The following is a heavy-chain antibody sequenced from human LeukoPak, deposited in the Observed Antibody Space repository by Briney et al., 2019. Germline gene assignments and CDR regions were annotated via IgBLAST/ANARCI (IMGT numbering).Heavy chain of an antibody. CDR3: AKVRASWWYQDAFDI. Sequence: GGSLRLSCAASGFTFSSYGMHWVRQAPGKGLEWVAVISYDGSNKYYADSVKGRFTISRDNSKNTLYLQMNSLRAEDTAVYYCAKVRASWWYQDAFDIWGQGTMVTVSS. CDR2: ISYDGSNK. D-gene: IGHD2-15*01. V-gene: IGHV3-30*18. CDR1: GFTFSSYG. J-gene: IGHJ3*02.